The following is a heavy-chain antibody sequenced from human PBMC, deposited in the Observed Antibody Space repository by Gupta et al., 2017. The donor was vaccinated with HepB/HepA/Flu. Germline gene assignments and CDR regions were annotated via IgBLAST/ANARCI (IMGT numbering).Heavy chain of an antibody. Sequence: HLLHSGGGLAQPGGSLRLSCVVSGFSFRDHAMTWVRQAPGKGLEWVSGISGSGDSTYYAESVKGRFTISRDNSKNSLYLQMKSLRAEDTALYYCVKVGGYDFWSGYPRFDPWGQGTLVTVSS. CDR2: ISGSGDST. D-gene: IGHD3-3*01. CDR1: GFSFRDHA. J-gene: IGHJ5*02. V-gene: IGHV3-23*01. CDR3: VKVGGYDFWSGYPRFDP.